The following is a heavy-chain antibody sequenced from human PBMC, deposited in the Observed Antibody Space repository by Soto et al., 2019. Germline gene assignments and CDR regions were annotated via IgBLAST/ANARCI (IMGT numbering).Heavy chain of an antibody. V-gene: IGHV3-21*01. J-gene: IGHJ4*02. CDR2: ISSSSSYI. CDR1: GFTFSSYS. CDR3: ARSGGQQRATPPY. Sequence: GGSLRLSCAASGFTFSSYSMNWVRQAPGKGLEWVSSISSSSSYIYYADSVKGRFTISRDNAKNSLYLQMNSLRAEDTAVYYCARSGGQQRATPPYWGQGTLVTVSS. D-gene: IGHD2-15*01.